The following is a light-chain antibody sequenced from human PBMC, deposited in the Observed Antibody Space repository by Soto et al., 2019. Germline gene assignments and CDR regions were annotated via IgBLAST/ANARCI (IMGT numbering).Light chain of an antibody. CDR2: AAS. Sequence: DIQMTQSPSSLSASVGDRVTITCQASHDIAIYLNWYQQKPGKAPKLLIYAASRLQSGVPSRYSGSGSGTEFTLTISNLQPDDFATYYCQQYESYSPWTFGQGTKVDIK. V-gene: IGKV1-16*01. CDR1: HDIAIY. CDR3: QQYESYSPWT. J-gene: IGKJ1*01.